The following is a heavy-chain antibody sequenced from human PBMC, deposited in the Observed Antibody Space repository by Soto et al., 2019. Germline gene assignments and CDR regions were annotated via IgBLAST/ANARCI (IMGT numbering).Heavy chain of an antibody. Sequence: SVKVSCKASGGTFSSHSINWVRQAPGQGLEWMGGIITLFGTSNYAQNFQGRVTITADQSTSTAYMELNSLTSDDTAVYYCARLSLLTGYTNWFDPWGQGTLVTVSS. D-gene: IGHD3-9*01. J-gene: IGHJ5*02. CDR2: IITLFGTS. V-gene: IGHV1-69*13. CDR1: GGTFSSHS. CDR3: ARLSLLTGYTNWFDP.